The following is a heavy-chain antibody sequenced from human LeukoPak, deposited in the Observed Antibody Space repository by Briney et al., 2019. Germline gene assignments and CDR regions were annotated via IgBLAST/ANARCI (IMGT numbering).Heavy chain of an antibody. Sequence: KPSETLSLTCAAYGASFSGYYWSWIRQPPGKGLEWIGEINHSGSTNYNPSLKSRVTISVDTSKNQCPLKLSSVTAADTAVYYCARGELRYFDWLLRGTYFDYWGQGTLVTVSS. CDR2: INHSGST. J-gene: IGHJ4*02. CDR1: GASFSGYY. D-gene: IGHD3-9*01. V-gene: IGHV4-34*01. CDR3: ARGELRYFDWLLRGTYFDY.